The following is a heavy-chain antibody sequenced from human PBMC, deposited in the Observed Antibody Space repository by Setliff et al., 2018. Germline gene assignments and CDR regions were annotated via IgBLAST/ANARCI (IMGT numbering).Heavy chain of an antibody. V-gene: IGHV4-38-2*01. CDR3: RLWSHSYHNDY. D-gene: IGHD3-16*02. CDR1: GYSISDGFY. J-gene: IGHJ4*02. CDR2: SDHGGNT. Sequence: PSETLSLTCAVSGYSISDGFYWGWIRQSPVKGLEWIGESDHGGNTTIHPSLKSRLTMSVDTSKNQFSLKLTSVTAADTAVYYCRLWSHSYHNDYWGQGTLVTVSS.